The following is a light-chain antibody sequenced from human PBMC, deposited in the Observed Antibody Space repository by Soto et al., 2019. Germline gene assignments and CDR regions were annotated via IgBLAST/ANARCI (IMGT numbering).Light chain of an antibody. Sequence: EIVLTQSPGTLSLSPGERATLSCRASQSVSSSYLAWYQQKPGQAPRLLIYGASSRATGIPDRFSGSGSGTDSTLTISRLEPEDFAVYYCQQYGSSRWTFGQGTKVDI. CDR3: QQYGSSRWT. V-gene: IGKV3-20*01. J-gene: IGKJ1*01. CDR2: GAS. CDR1: QSVSSSY.